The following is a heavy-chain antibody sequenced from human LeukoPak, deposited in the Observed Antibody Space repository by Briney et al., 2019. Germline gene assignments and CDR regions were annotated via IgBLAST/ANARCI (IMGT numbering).Heavy chain of an antibody. CDR2: ISGSDGST. CDR3: AKDTHSSCYRINWFDP. CDR1: GFTFSSYA. V-gene: IGHV3-23*01. J-gene: IGHJ5*02. D-gene: IGHD6-25*01. Sequence: GGSLRLSCAASGFTFSSYAMTWVRQAPGKGLEWVSAISGSDGSTYYADSVKGRFTISRDNSKNKLDLQMNSMTAEATAVYYCAKDTHSSCYRINWFDPWGQGTLVTVSS.